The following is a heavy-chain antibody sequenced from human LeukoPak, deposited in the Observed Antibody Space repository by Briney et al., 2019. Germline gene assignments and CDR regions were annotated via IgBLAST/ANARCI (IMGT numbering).Heavy chain of an antibody. J-gene: IGHJ3*02. D-gene: IGHD1-26*01. CDR3: AKDSGSGSFRAFDI. Sequence: GGSLRLSCAAAGFTFSTYGMTWVRQAPGKGLEWVSAIGGSGVSTYYADSVKGRFTISRDNSRNTLYLQMNSLRAEDTAVYYCAKDSGSGSFRAFDIWGQGTMVTVSS. V-gene: IGHV3-23*01. CDR1: GFTFSTYG. CDR2: IGGSGVST.